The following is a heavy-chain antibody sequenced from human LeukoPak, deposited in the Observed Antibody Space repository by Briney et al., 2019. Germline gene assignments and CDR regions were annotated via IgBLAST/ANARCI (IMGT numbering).Heavy chain of an antibody. CDR3: AKDRGRLYDSSGYYYVAAEYFQH. J-gene: IGHJ1*01. V-gene: IGHV3-30*02. CDR1: GFTFSSYG. D-gene: IGHD3-22*01. CDR2: IRYDGGNK. Sequence: PGGSLRLSCAASGFTFSSYGMHWVRQAPGKGLEWVAFIRYDGGNKYYADSVKDRFTISRDNSKNTLYLQMNSLRAEDTAVYYCAKDRGRLYDSSGYYYVAAEYFQHWGQGTLVTVSS.